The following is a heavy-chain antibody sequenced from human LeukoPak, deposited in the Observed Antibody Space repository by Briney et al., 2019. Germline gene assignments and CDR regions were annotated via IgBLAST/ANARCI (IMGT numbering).Heavy chain of an antibody. CDR1: GFTLRSYT. J-gene: IGHJ4*02. CDR3: ARDLSNDY. Sequence: PGGSLRLSCAASGFTLRSYTMNWVRQAPGKGLEWVSSIGISSNKIYYADSVKGRFIISRDNAKNSVYLQMNSLRAEDTAVYYCARDLSNDYWGQGTLVTVSS. V-gene: IGHV3-21*01. CDR2: IGISSNKI.